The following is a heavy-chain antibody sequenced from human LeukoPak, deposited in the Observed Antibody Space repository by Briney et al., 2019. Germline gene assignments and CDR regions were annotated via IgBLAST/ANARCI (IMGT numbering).Heavy chain of an antibody. V-gene: IGHV1-2*02. Sequence: GASVKVSCKASVYTFTGYYLHWVRQAPGQGLEWMGWINPNSGGTNYAQNFQGRVTMTRDTAISTAYMELSRLRSDDTAVYYCARAKIDWNYLTDYWGQGTLVTVSP. CDR2: INPNSGGT. D-gene: IGHD1-7*01. CDR3: ARAKIDWNYLTDY. CDR1: VYTFTGYY. J-gene: IGHJ4*02.